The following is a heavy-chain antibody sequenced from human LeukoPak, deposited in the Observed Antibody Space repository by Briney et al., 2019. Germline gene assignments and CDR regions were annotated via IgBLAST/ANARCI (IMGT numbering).Heavy chain of an antibody. D-gene: IGHD6-13*01. CDR2: MNPNSGNT. J-gene: IGHJ6*02. V-gene: IGHV1-8*01. Sequence: ASVKVSCKASGYTFTSYDINWVRQATGQGLEWMGWMNPNSGNTGYAQKFQGRVTMTRNTSISTAYMELSSLRSEDTAVYYCARAYSSSWSPERAFYYYYYYGMDVWGQGTTVTVSS. CDR3: ARAYSSSWSPERAFYYYYYYGMDV. CDR1: GYTFTSYD.